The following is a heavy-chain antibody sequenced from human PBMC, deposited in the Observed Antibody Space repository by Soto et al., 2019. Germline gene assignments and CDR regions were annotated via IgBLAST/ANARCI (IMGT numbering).Heavy chain of an antibody. CDR2: IKQDGSEE. V-gene: IGHV3-7*01. J-gene: IGHJ6*02. CDR3: ARIEATGRGWDV. D-gene: IGHD1-1*01. Sequence: EVQLVESGGGLVQPGGSLRLSCVDSGFTFSSYWMSWVRQAPVKGLEWVGNIKQDGSEENYVDSLKGRFTISRDNAKNSVYLQMNSLRAEDTAVYYCARIEATGRGWDVWGQGTTVVVSS. CDR1: GFTFSSYW.